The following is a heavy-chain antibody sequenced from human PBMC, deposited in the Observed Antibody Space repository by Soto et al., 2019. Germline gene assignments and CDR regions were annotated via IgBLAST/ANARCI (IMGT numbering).Heavy chain of an antibody. CDR2: IGVSGTGL. CDR1: GFTFSNYA. J-gene: IGHJ4*02. D-gene: IGHD3-10*01. Sequence: GGSLRLSCAASGFTFSNYAMHWVRQAPGKGLEWVSGIGVSGTGLYYADSVKGRFTISRDNPRNTLDLQMSSLRVDDTAVYYRAWKTTGTHPFDIWGQGTLVTVSS. CDR3: AWKTTGTHPFDI. V-gene: IGHV3-23*01.